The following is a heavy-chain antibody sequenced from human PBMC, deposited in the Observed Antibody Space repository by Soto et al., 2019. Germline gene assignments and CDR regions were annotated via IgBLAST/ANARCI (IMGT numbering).Heavy chain of an antibody. V-gene: IGHV3-23*01. D-gene: IGHD3-22*01. Sequence: GGSLRLSCAASGFTFSSYAMSWVRQAPGKGLEWVSAISGSGGSTYYADSVKGRFTISRDSSKNTLYLQMNSLRAEDTAVYYWAKGAITMIVASSKYWGQGTLVTVSS. CDR2: ISGSGGST. CDR3: AKGAITMIVASSKY. J-gene: IGHJ4*02. CDR1: GFTFSSYA.